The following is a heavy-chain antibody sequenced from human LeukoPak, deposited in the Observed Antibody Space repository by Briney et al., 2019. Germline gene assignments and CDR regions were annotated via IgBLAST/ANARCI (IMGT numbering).Heavy chain of an antibody. CDR2: ISAYNGNT. Sequence: ASVEVSCKASGHTFTSHGISWVRQAPGQGLEWMGWISAYNGNTNYAQKLQDRVIMTTDTSTSTAYMELMSLRSDDTAVYYCARDGWQLSNWFDPWGQGTLVTVSS. D-gene: IGHD6-13*01. J-gene: IGHJ5*02. V-gene: IGHV1-18*01. CDR1: GHTFTSHG. CDR3: ARDGWQLSNWFDP.